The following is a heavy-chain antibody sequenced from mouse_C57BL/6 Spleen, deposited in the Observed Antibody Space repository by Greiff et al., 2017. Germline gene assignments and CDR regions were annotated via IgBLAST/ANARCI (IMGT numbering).Heavy chain of an antibody. D-gene: IGHD1-1*01. CDR3: ARYMGYYGSSSYWYFDV. CDR1: GFTFTDYY. Sequence: EVQLVESGGGLVQPGGSLSLSCAASGFTFTDYYMSWVRQPPGKALEWLGFIRNKANGYTTEYSASVKGRFTISRDNSQSILYLQMNALRAEDSATYYCARYMGYYGSSSYWYFDVWGTGTTVTVSS. V-gene: IGHV7-3*01. CDR2: IRNKANGYTT. J-gene: IGHJ1*03.